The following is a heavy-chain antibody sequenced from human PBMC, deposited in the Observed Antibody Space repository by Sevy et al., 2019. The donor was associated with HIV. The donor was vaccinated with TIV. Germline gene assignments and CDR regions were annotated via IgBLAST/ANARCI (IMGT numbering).Heavy chain of an antibody. J-gene: IGHJ6*02. CDR1: GFTFDDYA. CDR2: ISWNSGSI. D-gene: IGHD3-3*01. Sequence: GGSLRLSCAASGFTFDDYAMHWVRQAPGKGLEWVSGISWNSGSIGYADSVKGRFTISRDNAKNSLYLQMNSLRAEDTAVYYCAKDIGRRITIFGVVIWAGMDVWGQGTTVTVSS. V-gene: IGHV3-9*01. CDR3: AKDIGRRITIFGVVIWAGMDV.